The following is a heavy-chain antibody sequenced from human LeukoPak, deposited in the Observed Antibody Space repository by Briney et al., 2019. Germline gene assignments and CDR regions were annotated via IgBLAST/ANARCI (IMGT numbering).Heavy chain of an antibody. Sequence: SETLSLTCAVYGGSFSDYFWTWIRQSPGKGLEWIGEINHIGNTNYNPSLKSRVTLSVDTSKNQFSLKLNTVTAADTAVYYCGGSPPPGPPPFGGVKSGGRGTLPTVS. J-gene: IGHJ4*02. CDR1: GGSFSDYF. V-gene: IGHV4-34*01. CDR3: GGSPPPGPPPFGGVKS. D-gene: IGHD3-16*01. CDR2: INHIGNT.